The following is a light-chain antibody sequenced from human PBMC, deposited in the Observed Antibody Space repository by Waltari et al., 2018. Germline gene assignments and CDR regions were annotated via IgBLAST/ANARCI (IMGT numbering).Light chain of an antibody. J-gene: IGLJ7*01. CDR3: QVWDSNTDHPV. CDR1: NLGSKY. V-gene: IGLV3-21*02. Sequence: SYELTQSPSVSVSPGQMAKITCGGDNLGSKYVHWYQQNPAQAPVLVIYDDRERPSGIPDRFSGSKSGNTATLTISGVGAGDEADYYCQVWDSNTDHPVFGVGTRLTVL. CDR2: DDR.